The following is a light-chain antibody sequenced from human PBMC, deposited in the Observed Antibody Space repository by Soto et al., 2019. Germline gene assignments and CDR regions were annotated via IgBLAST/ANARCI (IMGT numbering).Light chain of an antibody. Sequence: DIVMTQSPLSLPVTPGEPASISCRSSQSLLHSNGYNYLDWYLQKPGQSPQLLIYLGSNRASGVPDRFSGSESGTDFTLKISRVEAEDVGVYYCMQALPAPNTFGQGTKLEI. CDR3: MQALPAPNT. V-gene: IGKV2-28*01. CDR1: QSLLHSNGYNY. J-gene: IGKJ2*01. CDR2: LGS.